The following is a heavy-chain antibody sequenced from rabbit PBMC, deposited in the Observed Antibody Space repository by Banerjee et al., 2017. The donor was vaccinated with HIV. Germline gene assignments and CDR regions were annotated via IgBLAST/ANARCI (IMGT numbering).Heavy chain of an antibody. CDR2: IDPVFGIT. V-gene: IGHV1S47*01. CDR3: ARDGAGGSYFAL. J-gene: IGHJ4*01. D-gene: IGHD8-1*01. CDR1: GFDFSSYG. Sequence: QEQLVESGGGLVQPGGSLKLSCKASGFDFSSYGVSWVRQAPGKGLEWIGYIDPVFGITYYANWVNGRFSISRENAQNMVFLQMTSLTAADTATYFCARDGAGGSYFALWGPGTLVTVS.